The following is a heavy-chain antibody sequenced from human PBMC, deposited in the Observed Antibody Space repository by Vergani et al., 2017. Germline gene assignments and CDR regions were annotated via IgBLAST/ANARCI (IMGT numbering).Heavy chain of an antibody. D-gene: IGHD3-22*01. CDR3: ARLGYDDSSGYYRDY. CDR2: IYPGDSDT. J-gene: IGHJ4*02. Sequence: EVQLVQSGAEVKKPGESLKISCKGSGYSFTSYWIGWVRQMPGKGLEWMGIIYPGDSDTRYSPSFQGQVTISADKSISTAYLQWSSLKASDTAMYYGARLGYDDSSGYYRDYWGQGTLVTVSS. CDR1: GYSFTSYW. V-gene: IGHV5-51*01.